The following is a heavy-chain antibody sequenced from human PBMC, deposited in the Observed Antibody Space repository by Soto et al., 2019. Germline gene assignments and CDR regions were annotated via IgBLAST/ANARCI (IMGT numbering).Heavy chain of an antibody. J-gene: IGHJ4*02. Sequence: GGSLRLSCAASGFTFSDYYMSWIRQAPGKGLEWVSYISSSGSTIYYADSVKGRFTISRDNAKNSLYLQMNSLRAEDAAVYYCARGDRYCSSTSCPMDYWGQGTLVTVSS. CDR3: ARGDRYCSSTSCPMDY. CDR2: ISSSGSTI. D-gene: IGHD2-2*01. CDR1: GFTFSDYY. V-gene: IGHV3-11*01.